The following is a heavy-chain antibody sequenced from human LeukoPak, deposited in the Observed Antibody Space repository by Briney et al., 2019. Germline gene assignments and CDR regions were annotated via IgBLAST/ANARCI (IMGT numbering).Heavy chain of an antibody. CDR1: GFTFSSYW. V-gene: IGHV3-7*01. D-gene: IGHD3-3*01. J-gene: IGHJ4*02. Sequence: GGSLRLSCVASGFTFSSYWMSWVRQAPGKGLEWVANIKKDGSEKYYVDSVKGRFTISRDNAKNSLYLQMNSLRAEDTAVYYCARRDFWSGYTLDYWGQGTLVTVSS. CDR3: ARRDFWSGYTLDY. CDR2: IKKDGSEK.